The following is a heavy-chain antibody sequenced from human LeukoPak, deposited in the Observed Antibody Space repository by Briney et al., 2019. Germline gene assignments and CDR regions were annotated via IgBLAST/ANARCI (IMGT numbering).Heavy chain of an antibody. V-gene: IGHV1-69*13. Sequence: SVKVSRKASGGTFSSYAISWVRQAPGQGLEWMGGIIPIFGTANYAQKFQGRVTITADESTSTAYMELSSLRSEDTAVYYCARDRGGGRAADYWYFDLWGRGTLVTVSS. D-gene: IGHD2-15*01. J-gene: IGHJ2*01. CDR3: ARDRGGGRAADYWYFDL. CDR2: IIPIFGTA. CDR1: GGTFSSYA.